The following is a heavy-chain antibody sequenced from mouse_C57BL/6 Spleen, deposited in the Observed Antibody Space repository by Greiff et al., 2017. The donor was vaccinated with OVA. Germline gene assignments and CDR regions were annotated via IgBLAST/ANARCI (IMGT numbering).Heavy chain of an antibody. D-gene: IGHD4-1*01. CDR1: GYTFTDYY. J-gene: IGHJ2*01. Sequence: QVQLQQSGAELVRPGASVKLSCKASGYTFTDYYINWVKQRPGQGLEWIARIYPGSGNTYYNEKFKGKATLTAEKSSSTAYMQLSSLTSEDSAVYFCARGGDWDDYWGQGTTLTVSS. V-gene: IGHV1-76*01. CDR3: ARGGDWDDY. CDR2: IYPGSGNT.